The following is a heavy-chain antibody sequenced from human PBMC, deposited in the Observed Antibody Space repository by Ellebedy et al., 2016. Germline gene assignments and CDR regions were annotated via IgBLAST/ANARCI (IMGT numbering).Heavy chain of an antibody. V-gene: IGHV4-59*01. CDR3: ARAYSSSSGKNAFDI. D-gene: IGHD6-6*01. J-gene: IGHJ3*02. CDR2: IYYSGST. Sequence: SETLSLTCAVSGGSISGYYWSWTRQPPGKGLEWVGYIYYSGSTNYNPSLKSRVTISIDTPKNQFSLNLSTVTAADTAVYYCARAYSSSSGKNAFDIWGQGTMATVSS. CDR1: GGSISGYY.